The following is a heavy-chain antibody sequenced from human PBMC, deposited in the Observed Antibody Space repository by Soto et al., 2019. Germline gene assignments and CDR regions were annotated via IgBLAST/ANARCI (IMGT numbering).Heavy chain of an antibody. Sequence: GGSLRLSCAASGFTFSNYWMHWVRQAPGKGLVWVSRINSDGSSTNYADSVKCRFTISRDNAKNTLYLQMNSLRAEDTAVYYSARVFVAAAGTVGYWGQGTLATVSS. CDR1: GFTFSNYW. CDR3: ARVFVAAAGTVGY. V-gene: IGHV3-74*01. J-gene: IGHJ4*02. CDR2: INSDGSST. D-gene: IGHD6-13*01.